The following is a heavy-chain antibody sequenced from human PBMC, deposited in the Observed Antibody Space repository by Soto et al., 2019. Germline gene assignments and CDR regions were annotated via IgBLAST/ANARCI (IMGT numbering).Heavy chain of an antibody. CDR1: GYTFTGYY. Sequence: ASVKVSCKASGYTFTGYYMHWVRQAPGQGLEWMGWVNPNSGGTNYAQKFQGRVTMTRDTSISTAYMELSRLRSDDTAVYYCARMSFVADRYYSGMDVWGQGTTVTVSS. J-gene: IGHJ6*02. V-gene: IGHV1-2*02. D-gene: IGHD6-19*01. CDR3: ARMSFVADRYYSGMDV. CDR2: VNPNSGGT.